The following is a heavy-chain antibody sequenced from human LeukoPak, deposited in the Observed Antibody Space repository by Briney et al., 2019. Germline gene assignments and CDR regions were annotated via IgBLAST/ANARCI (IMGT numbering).Heavy chain of an antibody. CDR3: AREHKSYGDYPYYFDS. D-gene: IGHD4-17*01. CDR1: SDSISSGDYY. V-gene: IGHV4-30-4*01. Sequence: PSQTLSLTCTVSSDSISSGDYYWSWIRQPAGKGLEFIGYINKKGGNFYNPPITSRVSISIDTSKNQFSLKLTSVTAADTAVYFCAREHKSYGDYPYYFDSWGQGTLVTVSS. J-gene: IGHJ4*02. CDR2: INKKGGN.